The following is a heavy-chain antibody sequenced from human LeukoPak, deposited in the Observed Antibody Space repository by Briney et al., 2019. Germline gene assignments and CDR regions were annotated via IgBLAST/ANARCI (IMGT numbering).Heavy chain of an antibody. CDR1: GFTFSSYA. V-gene: IGHV3-23*01. Sequence: GGSLRLSCAASGFTFSSYAMSWVRQAPGKGLEWVSAISGSGGSTYYADSVKGRFTISRDNSKNTLYLQMNSLRAEDTAVYYCAKAHDYGDYNHPFYYWGQGTLVTVSS. CDR2: ISGSGGST. D-gene: IGHD4-17*01. CDR3: AKAHDYGDYNHPFYY. J-gene: IGHJ4*02.